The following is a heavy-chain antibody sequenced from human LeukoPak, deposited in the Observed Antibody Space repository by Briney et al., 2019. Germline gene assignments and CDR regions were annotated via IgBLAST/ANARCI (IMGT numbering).Heavy chain of an antibody. CDR2: ISNDGSDI. D-gene: IGHD1-26*01. Sequence: GGSLRLSCVGSGFTFSSLAMNWVRQAPGKGLEWVSSISNDGSDIHYVDSVKGRFTISRDNARNSLYLQMNNLRAEDTAVYYYARDMYSGSYYGVNYWGQGTLVTVSS. CDR3: ARDMYSGSYYGVNY. V-gene: IGHV3-21*06. CDR1: GFTFSSLA. J-gene: IGHJ4*02.